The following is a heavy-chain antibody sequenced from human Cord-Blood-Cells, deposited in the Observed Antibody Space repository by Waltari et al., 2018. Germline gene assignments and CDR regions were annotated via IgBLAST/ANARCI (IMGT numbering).Heavy chain of an antibody. D-gene: IGHD1-26*01. CDR1: GYTFTVYH. Sequence: QVQLVQSGAEGKKPGASVTVSCKASGYTFTVYHMHWVRQAPGQGLEWMEWINPNSGGTNYAQKFQGRVTMTRDTSISTAYMELSRLRSDDTAVYYCAREDPVGATDYWGQGTLVTVSS. CDR2: INPNSGGT. J-gene: IGHJ4*02. CDR3: AREDPVGATDY. V-gene: IGHV1-2*02.